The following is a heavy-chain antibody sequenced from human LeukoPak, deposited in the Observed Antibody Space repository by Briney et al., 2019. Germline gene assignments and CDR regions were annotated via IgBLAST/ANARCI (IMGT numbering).Heavy chain of an antibody. V-gene: IGHV3-21*01. J-gene: IGHJ4*02. CDR2: ITSSSSYI. D-gene: IGHD1-20*01. CDR1: GFTFSSYS. CDR3: ANQITGRGDY. Sequence: PGGSLRLSCAASGFTFSSYSMNWVRQAPGKGLEWVSSITSSSSYIYYADSVKGRFTISRDNSKNTLYLQMNSLRAEDTAVYYCANQITGRGDYWGQGTLVTVSS.